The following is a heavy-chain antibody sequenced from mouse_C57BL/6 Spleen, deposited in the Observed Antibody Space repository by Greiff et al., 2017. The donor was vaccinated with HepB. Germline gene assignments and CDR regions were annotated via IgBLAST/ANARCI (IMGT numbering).Heavy chain of an antibody. CDR2: IYPGDGDT. V-gene: IGHV1-82*01. CDR3: ARGDSNYFDY. D-gene: IGHD2-5*01. CDR1: GYAFSSSW. J-gene: IGHJ2*01. Sequence: VQLQHSGPELVKPGASVKISCKASGYAFSSSWMNWVKQRPGKGLEWIGRIYPGDGDTNYNGKFKGKATLTADKSSSTAYMQLSSLTSEDSAVYFCARGDSNYFDYWGQGTTLTVSS.